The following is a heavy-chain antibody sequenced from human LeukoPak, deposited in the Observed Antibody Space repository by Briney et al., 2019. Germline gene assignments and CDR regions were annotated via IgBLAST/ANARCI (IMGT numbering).Heavy chain of an antibody. CDR2: INPNSGGT. V-gene: IGHV1-2*02. J-gene: IGHJ5*02. Sequence: GASVTVSCKASGYTFTDYYMHWVRQAPRQGLAWMGWINPNSGGTNYAQKFQGRVTMTRDTSISTAYMELSRLRSDDTAVYYCARTGYSYGYWWFDPWGQGTLVTVSS. D-gene: IGHD5-18*01. CDR3: ARTGYSYGYWWFDP. CDR1: GYTFTDYY.